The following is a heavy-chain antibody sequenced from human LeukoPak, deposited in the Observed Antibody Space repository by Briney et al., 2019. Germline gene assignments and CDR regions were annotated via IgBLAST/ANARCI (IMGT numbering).Heavy chain of an antibody. V-gene: IGHV3-48*03. D-gene: IGHD6-13*01. CDR3: ATSRGSWPDYFDY. CDR1: AFTFSSYE. J-gene: IGHJ4*02. CDR2: ISTSGSTI. Sequence: GGSLRLSCAASAFTFSSYEMNWVRQAPGKGLDWVSHISTSGSTIYYADSVKGRFTISRDNAKNSLYLQMNSLRAEDTAVYYCATSRGSWPDYFDYWGQGTLVTVSS.